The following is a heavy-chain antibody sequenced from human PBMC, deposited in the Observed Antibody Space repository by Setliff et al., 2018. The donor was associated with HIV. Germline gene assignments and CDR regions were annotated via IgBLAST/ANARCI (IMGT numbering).Heavy chain of an antibody. CDR3: TRTMIRGVITDSN. J-gene: IGHJ4*02. D-gene: IGHD3-10*01. Sequence: GGSLRLSCAASGFTVSGSAMHWVRQASGKGLEWVGRVRSKANSYATAYAASVKGRFTISRDDSKNTTYLQMNSLKTEDTAVYYCTRTMIRGVITDSNWGQGTLVTVSS. V-gene: IGHV3-73*01. CDR1: GFTVSGSA. CDR2: VRSKANSYAT.